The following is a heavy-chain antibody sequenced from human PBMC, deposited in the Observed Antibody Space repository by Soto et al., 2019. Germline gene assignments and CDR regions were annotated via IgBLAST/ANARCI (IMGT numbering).Heavy chain of an antibody. D-gene: IGHD6-13*01. CDR2: IIPISGSA. J-gene: IGHJ5*02. Sequence: QVQLVQSGAEVKKPGSSVKVSCKVSGGTFSSYAIGWVRQAPGQGLEWMGGIIPISGSANHAQKFQGRVTFTADESTSTAHMELSSLRSEDTAVYYCARDRRDTSSWYGNRFDPWGPGTLVTVSS. V-gene: IGHV1-69*01. CDR3: ARDRRDTSSWYGNRFDP. CDR1: GGTFSSYA.